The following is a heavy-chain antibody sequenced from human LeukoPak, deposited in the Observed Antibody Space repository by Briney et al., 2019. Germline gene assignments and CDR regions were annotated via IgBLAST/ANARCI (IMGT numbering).Heavy chain of an antibody. CDR3: ARVSGPGMNEYFHL. Sequence: PGGSLRLSCAASGFTFSGAWMHWVRQAPGKELVWVSRINNDGTTTMYADSVKGRFTLSRDNAKNTLYLQMNSLRAEDTAVYYCARVSGPGMNEYFHLWGQGTLVTVSS. D-gene: IGHD3-10*01. CDR2: INNDGTTT. V-gene: IGHV3-74*03. J-gene: IGHJ1*01. CDR1: GFTFSGAW.